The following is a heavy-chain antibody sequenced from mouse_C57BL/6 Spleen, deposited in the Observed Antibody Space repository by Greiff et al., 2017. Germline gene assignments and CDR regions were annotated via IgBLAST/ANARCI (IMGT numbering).Heavy chain of an antibody. CDR2: IYPRSGNT. CDR1: GYTFTSYG. J-gene: IGHJ4*01. D-gene: IGHD2-4*01. V-gene: IGHV1-81*01. CDR3: ALYDYDGNGAMDY. Sequence: VQLQQSGAELARPGASVKLSCEASGYTFTSYGISWVKQRTGQGLEWIGEIYPRSGNTYYNEKFKGKATLTADKSSSTAYMELRSLTSEDSAVYFCALYDYDGNGAMDYWGQGTSVTVSS.